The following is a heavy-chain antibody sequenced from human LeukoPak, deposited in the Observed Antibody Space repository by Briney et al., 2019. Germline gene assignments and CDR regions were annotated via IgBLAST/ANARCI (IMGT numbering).Heavy chain of an antibody. CDR2: IPYDGSNK. D-gene: IGHD3-10*01. V-gene: IGHV3-30*04. J-gene: IGHJ6*02. CDR3: ARVASGSPNYYYYGLDV. Sequence: GGSLRLSCAASGLTFSSYAMHWVRQAPGKGLEWVAVIPYDGSNKYYTDSVKGRFIISRDNSKSTLYLQMNSLRAEDTAVYYCARVASGSPNYYYYGLDVWGQGTTVTVSS. CDR1: GLTFSSYA.